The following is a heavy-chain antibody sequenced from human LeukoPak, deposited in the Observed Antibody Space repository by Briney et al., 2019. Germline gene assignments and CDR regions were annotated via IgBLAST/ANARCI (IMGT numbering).Heavy chain of an antibody. CDR1: GFTFSNYW. CDR3: ARANDNDDSSGYSHDC. J-gene: IGHJ4*02. V-gene: IGHV3-74*01. Sequence: TGGSLRLSCAASGFTFSNYWMHWVRHAPGKGLVWVSRINTDGTTTDYADSVKGRFTISRDNAKTTRYLQMNSLRAEDTAVYYCARANDNDDSSGYSHDCWGQGTLVTVSS. CDR2: INTDGTTT. D-gene: IGHD3-22*01.